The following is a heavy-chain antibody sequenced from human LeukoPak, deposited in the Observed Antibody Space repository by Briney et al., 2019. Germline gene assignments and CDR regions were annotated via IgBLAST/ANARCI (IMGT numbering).Heavy chain of an antibody. J-gene: IGHJ6*03. CDR1: GYSIISVYY. CDR2: IYHNGST. CDR3: VRAYSMVRGGNYYRDA. Sequence: SETLSLTCTVSGYSIISVYYWGWIRQPPGKGLEWIGSIYHNGSTYYNPSLKSRVTISVDTSKNQFSLKLSSVTAADTAVYYCVRAYSMVRGGNYYRDAWGKGTTVTVSS. D-gene: IGHD3-10*01. V-gene: IGHV4-38-2*02.